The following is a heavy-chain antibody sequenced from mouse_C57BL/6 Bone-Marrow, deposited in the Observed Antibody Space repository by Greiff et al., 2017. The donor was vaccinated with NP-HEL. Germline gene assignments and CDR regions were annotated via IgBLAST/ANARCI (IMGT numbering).Heavy chain of an antibody. J-gene: IGHJ3*01. V-gene: IGHV1-61*01. CDR2: IYPSDSET. D-gene: IGHD2-14*01. CDR3: IGKGVAY. CDR1: GYTFTSYW. Sequence: QVHVKQPGAELVRPGSSVKLSCKASGYTFTSYWMDWVKQRPGQGLEWIGNIYPSDSETHYNQKFKDKATLTVDKSSSTAYMQLSSLTSEDSAVYYCIGKGVAYWGQGTLVTVSA.